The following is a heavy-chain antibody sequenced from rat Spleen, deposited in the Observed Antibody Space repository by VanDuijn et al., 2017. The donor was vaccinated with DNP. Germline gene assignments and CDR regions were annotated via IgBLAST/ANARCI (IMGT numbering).Heavy chain of an antibody. V-gene: IGHV5-25*01. J-gene: IGHJ3*01. Sequence: EVQLVESGGGLVQPGRSLKLSCAASGFTFSDYYMAWVRQAPTKGLEWVASISTGGGNTYYRDSVKGRFTISRDNAKSTLYLQMDSLRSEDTATYYCASGFGWFAYWGQGTLVTVSS. CDR2: ISTGGGNT. D-gene: IGHD4-1*01. CDR3: ASGFGWFAY. CDR1: GFTFSDYY.